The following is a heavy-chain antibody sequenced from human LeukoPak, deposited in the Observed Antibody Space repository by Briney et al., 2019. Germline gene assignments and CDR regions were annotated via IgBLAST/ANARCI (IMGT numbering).Heavy chain of an antibody. J-gene: IGHJ4*02. CDR3: ARDLAAYYYDSSGYNAGDD. D-gene: IGHD3-22*01. CDR1: GYTFTSYG. Sequence: ASVKVSCKASGYTFTSYGISWVRQAPGQGLEWMGWINPNSGGTNYAQKFQGRVTMTRDTSISTAYMELSRLRSDDTAVYYCARDLAAYYYDSSGYNAGDDWGQGTLVTVSS. V-gene: IGHV1-2*02. CDR2: INPNSGGT.